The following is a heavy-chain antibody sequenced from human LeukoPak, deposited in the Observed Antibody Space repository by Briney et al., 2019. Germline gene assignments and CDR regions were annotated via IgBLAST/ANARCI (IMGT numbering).Heavy chain of an antibody. CDR1: GDSVSSDSAA. V-gene: IGHV6-1*01. CDR2: TCYRSKWFN. CDR3: ARVRRIAVTAYYFDS. Sequence: SQTLSLTCALSGDSVSSDSAAGYWIRQSPSGGLECLGRTCYRSKWFNDYTVAVRSRIIINPDTSQNQFSLHLNSVTPEDTAVYYCARVRRIAVTAYYFDSWGQGTLVTVSS. D-gene: IGHD6-19*01. J-gene: IGHJ4*02.